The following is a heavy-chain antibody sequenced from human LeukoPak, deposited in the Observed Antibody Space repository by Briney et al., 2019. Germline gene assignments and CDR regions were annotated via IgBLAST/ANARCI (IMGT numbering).Heavy chain of an antibody. Sequence: PGGSLRLSCATSGFIFSNYAVNWVRQAPGKGLEWVSIISGSGDTTYYADSVKGRFTISRDNSKNTLYLQMNSLRAEDTAVYYCAKWELTDIVVVPAAMCFDYWGQGTLVTVSS. V-gene: IGHV3-23*01. D-gene: IGHD2-2*01. J-gene: IGHJ4*02. CDR1: GFIFSNYA. CDR3: AKWELTDIVVVPAAMCFDY. CDR2: ISGSGDTT.